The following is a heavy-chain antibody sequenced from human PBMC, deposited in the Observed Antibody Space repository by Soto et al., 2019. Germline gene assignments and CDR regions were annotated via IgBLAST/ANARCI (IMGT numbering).Heavy chain of an antibody. Sequence: PGGSLRLSCAASGSTFRSFTMNWVRQAPGKGLEWVSTISSNSAYIYYTDALRGRFTISRDNAKNSLHLQMNSLRAEDTAVYYCTRDASRDSSARGWFDPWGPGTLVTVSS. V-gene: IGHV3-21*01. J-gene: IGHJ5*02. CDR1: GSTFRSFT. CDR2: ISSNSAYI. D-gene: IGHD6-13*01. CDR3: TRDASRDSSARGWFDP.